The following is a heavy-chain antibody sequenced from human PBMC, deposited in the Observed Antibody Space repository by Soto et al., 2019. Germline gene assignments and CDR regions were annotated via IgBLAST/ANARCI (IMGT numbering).Heavy chain of an antibody. CDR3: ARDVARGGNFDY. D-gene: IGHD3-16*01. J-gene: IGHJ4*02. CDR2: IYYSGST. Sequence: QVQLQESGPGLVKPSQTLSLTCTVSGGSISSGGYYWSWIRQHPGKGLEWIGYIYYSGSTYYNPSLKSRVTISIDTSKNQFSLKLSSVTAADTAVYYCARDVARGGNFDYWGQGTLVTVSS. V-gene: IGHV4-31*03. CDR1: GGSISSGGYY.